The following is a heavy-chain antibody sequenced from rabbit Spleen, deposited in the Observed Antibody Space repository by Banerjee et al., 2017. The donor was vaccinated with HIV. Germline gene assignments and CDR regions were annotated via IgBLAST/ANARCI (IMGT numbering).Heavy chain of an antibody. J-gene: IGHJ3*01. CDR2: IYAAKGST. CDR3: ARAIVPWLGLTRLDL. D-gene: IGHD4-1*01. Sequence: QSLEESGGGLVKPGGTLTLTCKASGIDFSSYYMCWVRQAPGKGLEWIGIIYAAKGSTDYASWVNGRFTISSDNAQSTVDLKMTSLTAADTATYFCARAIVPWLGLTRLDLWGPGTLVTVS. V-gene: IGHV1S43*01. CDR1: GIDFSSYY.